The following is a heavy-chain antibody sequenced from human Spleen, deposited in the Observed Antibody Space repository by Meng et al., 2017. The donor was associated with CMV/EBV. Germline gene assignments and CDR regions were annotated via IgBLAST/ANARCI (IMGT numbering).Heavy chain of an antibody. CDR1: GFTFSSYA. V-gene: IGHV3-23*01. Sequence: GESLKISCVVSGFTFSSYAMSWVRQAPGKGLEWVSAISGSGFTTCYADSVKGRFTISRDNSKNTLYLQMDSLRAEDTAVYYCAKRGDNGWYYFDHWGRGTTVTVSS. CDR2: ISGSGFTT. D-gene: IGHD4/OR15-4a*01. CDR3: AKRGDNGWYYFDH. J-gene: IGHJ4*02.